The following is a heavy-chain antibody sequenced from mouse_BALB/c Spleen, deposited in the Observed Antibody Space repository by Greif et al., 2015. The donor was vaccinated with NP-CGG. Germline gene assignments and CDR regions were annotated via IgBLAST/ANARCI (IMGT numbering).Heavy chain of an antibody. CDR3: ARYGNWFAY. Sequence: EVKLMESGGGLVKPGGSLKLSCAASGFAFSSYDMSWVRQTPEKRLEWVAYISSGGGSTYYPDTVKGRFTISRDNAKNTLYLQMNSLKSEDTAMYYCARYGNWFAYWGQGTLVTVSA. CDR1: GFAFSSYD. CDR2: ISSGGGST. D-gene: IGHD2-1*01. J-gene: IGHJ3*01. V-gene: IGHV5-12-1*01.